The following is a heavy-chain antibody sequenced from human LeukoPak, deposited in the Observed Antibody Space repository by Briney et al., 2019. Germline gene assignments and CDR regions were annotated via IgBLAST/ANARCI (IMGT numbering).Heavy chain of an antibody. CDR3: ARGGNWNENDY. V-gene: IGHV3-21*01. CDR1: GFTFSSYS. D-gene: IGHD1-20*01. J-gene: IGHJ4*02. Sequence: GGSLRLSCAASGFTFSSYSMNWVRQAPGKGPEWVSSISSSSSYIYYADSVKGRFTISRDNAKNSLYLQMNSLRAEDTAVYYCARGGNWNENDYWGQGTLVTVSS. CDR2: ISSSSSYI.